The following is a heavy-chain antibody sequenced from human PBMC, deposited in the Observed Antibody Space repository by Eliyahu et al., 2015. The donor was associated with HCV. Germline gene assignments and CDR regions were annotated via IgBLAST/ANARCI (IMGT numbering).Heavy chain of an antibody. CDR3: ARGYCSGGSCYPGAFDI. CDR1: GGSXSSSSYY. Sequence: QLQLQESGPGLVKPSETLSLTCTVSGGSXSSSSYYWGWIRQPPGKGLEWIGSIYSSGSTYYNSSLKSRVTISVDTSKNQFSLKLSSVTAADTAVYYCARGYCSGGSCYPGAFDIWGQGTMVTVSS. J-gene: IGHJ3*02. V-gene: IGHV4-39*01. D-gene: IGHD2-15*01. CDR2: IYSSGST.